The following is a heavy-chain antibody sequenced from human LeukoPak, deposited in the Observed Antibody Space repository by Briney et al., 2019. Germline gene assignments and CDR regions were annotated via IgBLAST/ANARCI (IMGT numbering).Heavy chain of an antibody. D-gene: IGHD3-22*01. V-gene: IGHV3-66*01. J-gene: IGHJ4*02. CDR3: ASYDSSGSDY. CDR1: GFTVSSNY. Sequence: GGSLRLSCAASGFTVSSNYMSWVRQAPGKGLEWVSAIYTGGSTYYAGSVKGRFTISRDNAKNSLYLQMNSLRAEDTAVYYCASYDSSGSDYWGQGTLVTVSS. CDR2: IYTGGST.